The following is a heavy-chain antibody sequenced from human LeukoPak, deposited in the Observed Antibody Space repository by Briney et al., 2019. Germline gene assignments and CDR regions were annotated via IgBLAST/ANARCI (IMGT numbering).Heavy chain of an antibody. D-gene: IGHD5-24*01. CDR3: ARPSADGYYYMDV. J-gene: IGHJ6*03. CDR2: INHSGST. Sequence: SETLSLTCAVYGGSFSGYYWSWIRQPPGKGLEWIGEINHSGSTNYNPSLKSRVTISVDTSKNQFSLKLSSVTAADTAVYYCARPSADGYYYMDVWGKGTTVTISS. V-gene: IGHV4-34*01. CDR1: GGSFSGYY.